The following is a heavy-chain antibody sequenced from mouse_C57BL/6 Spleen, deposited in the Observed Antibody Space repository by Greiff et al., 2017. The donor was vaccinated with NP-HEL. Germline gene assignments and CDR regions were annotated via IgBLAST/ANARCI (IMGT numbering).Heavy chain of an antibody. Sequence: VQLQQSGTELVKPGASVKLSCKASGYTFTSYWMHWVKQRPGQGLEWIGNINPSNGGTNYNEKFKSKATMTVDKSSSTAYMQPSSLTSDDSAVYYCAREGQGTRYYFDYWGQGTTLTVSS. CDR1: GYTFTSYW. CDR3: AREGQGTRYYFDY. CDR2: INPSNGGT. D-gene: IGHD3-3*01. V-gene: IGHV1-53*01. J-gene: IGHJ2*01.